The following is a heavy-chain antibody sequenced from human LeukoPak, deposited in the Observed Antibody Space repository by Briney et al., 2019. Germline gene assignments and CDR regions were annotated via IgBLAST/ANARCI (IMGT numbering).Heavy chain of an antibody. CDR2: IDHRGDT. CDR3: AREFIAVAGTFDY. Sequence: SETLSLTCAVYGGSFSRYYWSWIRQSPGKGLEWIAEIDHRGDTNYNPSVKSRVTISVDTSKNQFSLKLSSVTAADTAVYYCAREFIAVAGTFDYWGQGTLVTVSS. D-gene: IGHD6-19*01. J-gene: IGHJ4*02. V-gene: IGHV4-34*01. CDR1: GGSFSRYY.